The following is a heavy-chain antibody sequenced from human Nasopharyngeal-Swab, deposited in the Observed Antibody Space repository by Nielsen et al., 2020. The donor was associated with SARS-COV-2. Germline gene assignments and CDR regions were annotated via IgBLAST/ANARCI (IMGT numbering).Heavy chain of an antibody. CDR1: GYTFTSYD. D-gene: IGHD2-8*01. CDR3: ARGQPCTNGVCYRYYMDV. V-gene: IGHV1-8*01. CDR2: MNPNSGNT. Sequence: ASVKVSCKASGYTFTSYDINWVRQATGQGLEWMGWMNPNSGNTGYAQKFQGRVTMTRNTSISTAYMELSSLRSEDTAVYYCARGQPCTNGVCYRYYMDVWGKGTTVTVSS. J-gene: IGHJ6*03.